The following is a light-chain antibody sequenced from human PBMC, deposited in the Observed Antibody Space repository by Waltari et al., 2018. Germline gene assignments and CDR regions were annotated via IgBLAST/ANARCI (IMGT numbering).Light chain of an antibody. CDR2: SAT. Sequence: QTVVTQEPSLTVSPGGTVTLTCGSSTGAVTSDYYPNWIQQKPRQAPRALIYSATNKHSWAPARFSGSLLGGKAALTVSGAQPEDEAEYHCLLHCAGPWVFGGGTKLTVL. J-gene: IGLJ3*02. CDR3: LLHCAGPWV. V-gene: IGLV7-43*01. CDR1: TGAVTSDYY.